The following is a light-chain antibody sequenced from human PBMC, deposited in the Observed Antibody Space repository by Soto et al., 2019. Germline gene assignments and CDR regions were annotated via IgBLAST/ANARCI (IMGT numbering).Light chain of an antibody. J-gene: IGKJ1*01. Sequence: EIVLTQSPGTLSLSPGERATLSFRASQSVTSSYLAWYQQKPGQAPSLLIYGAYSRATGIPDRFSGGGSGTDFTLTISRLEPEDFAVYYCQQYGSSPTFGQGTKVDIK. V-gene: IGKV3-20*01. CDR3: QQYGSSPT. CDR2: GAY. CDR1: QSVTSSY.